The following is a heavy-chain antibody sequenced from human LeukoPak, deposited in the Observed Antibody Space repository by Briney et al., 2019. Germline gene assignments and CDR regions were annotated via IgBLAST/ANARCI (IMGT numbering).Heavy chain of an antibody. V-gene: IGHV3-48*04. J-gene: IGHJ5*02. Sequence: PGGSLRLSCAASGFTFSSYSMSWVRQAPGKGLEWVSYISSSSSSIYYTDSVKGRFTISRDNAKNSLYLQVNSLRAEDTGVYYCARRRGKWDVNWFDPWGPGTLVTVSS. CDR3: ARRRGKWDVNWFDP. D-gene: IGHD1-26*01. CDR1: GFTFSSYS. CDR2: ISSSSSSI.